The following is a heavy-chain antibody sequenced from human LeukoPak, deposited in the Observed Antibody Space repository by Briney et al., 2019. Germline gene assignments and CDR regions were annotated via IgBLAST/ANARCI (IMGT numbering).Heavy chain of an antibody. J-gene: IGHJ4*02. V-gene: IGHV1-69*05. CDR1: GGTFSSYA. CDR3: AREEDYMTPGELDY. D-gene: IGHD3-16*01. CDR2: IIPIFGTA. Sequence: SVKVSCKASGGTFSSYAISWVRQAPGQGLEWMGGIIPIFGTANYAQKFQGRVTITTDESTSTAYMELSSLRSEDTAVYYCAREEDYMTPGELDYWGQGTLVTVSS.